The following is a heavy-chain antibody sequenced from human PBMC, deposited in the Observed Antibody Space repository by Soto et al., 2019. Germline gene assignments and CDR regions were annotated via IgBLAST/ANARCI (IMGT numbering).Heavy chain of an antibody. CDR1: GYTFTDYY. D-gene: IGHD1-1*01. Sequence: ASVKVSCKASGYTFTDYYLDWVRQAPGHGLEWLGWINPKTGATKFALKFRGRVSMTRDTSITTAYMELSGLTSDDTAIYYCARGLKITVNTGSNWCGPWGQETPVTVSS. V-gene: IGHV1-2*02. J-gene: IGHJ5*02. CDR2: INPKTGAT. CDR3: ARGLKITVNTGSNWCGP.